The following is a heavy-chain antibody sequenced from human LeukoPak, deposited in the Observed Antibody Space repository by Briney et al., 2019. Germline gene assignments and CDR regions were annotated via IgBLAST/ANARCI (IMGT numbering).Heavy chain of an antibody. J-gene: IGHJ4*02. D-gene: IGHD3-22*01. CDR2: IYTGGNT. V-gene: IGHV3-53*01. CDR3: ARGDDSGYYDYFDY. CDR1: GFTFSSYW. Sequence: GGSLRLSCAASGFTFSSYWMSWVRQAPGKGLEWVSTIYTGGNTYYAASVKGRFTISRDFSKNTVFLHMNSLRAEDTAMYYCARGDDSGYYDYFDYWGQGALVTVSS.